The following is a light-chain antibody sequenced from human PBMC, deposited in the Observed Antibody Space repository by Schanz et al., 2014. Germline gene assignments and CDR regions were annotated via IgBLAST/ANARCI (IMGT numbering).Light chain of an antibody. Sequence: QSALTQPPSASGSPGQSVTISCTGTSSDVGGYNYVSWYQQHPGKAPKLMIYDVSKRPSGVRDRFSGSKSGNTASLTISGLQAEDEADYYCNSYTSSSPLYVFGTGTKLTVL. V-gene: IGLV2-8*01. CDR1: SSDVGGYNY. CDR2: DVS. CDR3: NSYTSSSPLYV. J-gene: IGLJ1*01.